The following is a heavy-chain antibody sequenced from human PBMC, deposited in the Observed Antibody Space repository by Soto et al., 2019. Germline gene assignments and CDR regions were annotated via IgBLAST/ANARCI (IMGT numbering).Heavy chain of an antibody. D-gene: IGHD5-12*01. V-gene: IGHV4-30-4*01. Sequence: QVQLQESGPGLVKPSQTLSLTCTVSGGSISSGDYYWSWIRQPPGKGLEWIGYIYYRGSTYYNPSLKSRVTISVDTSKNQFSLKLSSVTAADTAVYYCARDSSGYDPKGNWFDPWGQGTLVTVSS. J-gene: IGHJ5*02. CDR1: GGSISSGDYY. CDR2: IYYRGST. CDR3: ARDSSGYDPKGNWFDP.